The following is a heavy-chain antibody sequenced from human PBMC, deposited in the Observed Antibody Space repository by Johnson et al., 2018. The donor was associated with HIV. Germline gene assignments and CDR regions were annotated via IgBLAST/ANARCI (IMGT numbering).Heavy chain of an antibody. CDR2: IYSGDTT. CDR3: ASEVRGVLDI. Sequence: VQLVESGGGLMQPGGSLRLSCVASGFTVSNNFMSWVRQAPGKGLEWVSVIYSGDTTYYAGSVKGRFTISRDNSKNTLYLQMNSLRVEDTAVYYCASEVRGVLDIWGQGTMVTVSS. J-gene: IGHJ3*02. CDR1: GFTVSNNF. D-gene: IGHD3-10*01. V-gene: IGHV3-66*01.